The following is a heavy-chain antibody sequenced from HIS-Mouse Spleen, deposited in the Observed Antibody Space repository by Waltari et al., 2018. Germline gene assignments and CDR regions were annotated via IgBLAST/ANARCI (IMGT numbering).Heavy chain of an antibody. D-gene: IGHD6-13*01. V-gene: IGHV4-39*07. Sequence: QLQLQESGPGLVKPSETLSLTCTVSCGSLSSSSYYWGWIRPPPGKGLEWIGSIYYSGSTYYNPSLKSRVTISVDTSKNQFSLKLSSVTAADTAVYYCAREIPYSSSWYDWYFDLWGRGTLVTVSS. CDR2: IYYSGST. CDR1: CGSLSSSSYY. J-gene: IGHJ2*01. CDR3: AREIPYSSSWYDWYFDL.